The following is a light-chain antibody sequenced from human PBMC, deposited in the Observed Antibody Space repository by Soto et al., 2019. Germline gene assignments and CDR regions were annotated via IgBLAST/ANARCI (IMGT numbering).Light chain of an antibody. CDR3: QQRSNWPWT. J-gene: IGKJ1*01. CDR1: QSASSY. V-gene: IGKV3-11*01. Sequence: EIVLTQSPATLSLSPGERATLSCRASQSASSYLAWYQQKPGQAPRLLIYDASNRATGIPARFSGSGSGTDFTLTISSLEAEDFALYYCQQRSNWPWTFGQGTTLEIK. CDR2: DAS.